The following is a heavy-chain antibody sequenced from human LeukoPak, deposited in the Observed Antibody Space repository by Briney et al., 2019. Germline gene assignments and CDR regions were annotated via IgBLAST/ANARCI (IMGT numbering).Heavy chain of an antibody. CDR1: GYTFTGYY. Sequence: ASVKVSCKASGYTFTGYYMHWVRQAPGQGLEWMGWIDPNSGGTNYAQKFQGWVTMTRDTSISTAYMELSRLRSDDTAVYYCARAFRYSYGACYYYYGMDVWGQGTTVTVSS. CDR2: IDPNSGGT. CDR3: ARAFRYSYGACYYYYGMDV. V-gene: IGHV1-2*04. D-gene: IGHD5-18*01. J-gene: IGHJ6*02.